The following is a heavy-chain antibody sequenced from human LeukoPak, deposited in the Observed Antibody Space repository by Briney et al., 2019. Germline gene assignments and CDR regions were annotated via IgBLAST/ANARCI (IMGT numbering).Heavy chain of an antibody. V-gene: IGHV4-39*01. J-gene: IGHJ4*02. CDR2: IYYSGST. D-gene: IGHD3-10*01. Sequence: SETLSLTCTVSGGSISSSSYYWGWIRQPPGKGLEWIGSIYYSGSTYYNPSLKSRVTISVDTSKNQFSLKLSSVTAADTAVYYCARLLYGSGSYSNIFDSWGQGTLVTVSS. CDR3: ARLLYGSGSYSNIFDS. CDR1: GGSISSSSYY.